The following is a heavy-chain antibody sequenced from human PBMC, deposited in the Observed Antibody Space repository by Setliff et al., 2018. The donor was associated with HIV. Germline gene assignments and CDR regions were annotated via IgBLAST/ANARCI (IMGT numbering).Heavy chain of an antibody. Sequence: SETLSLTCTVSGGSINTYYWSWIRQPAGKGLEWIGRFYTSGSTNYNPSLKSRVTMSVDTSKNQFSLKLSSVTAADTAGYYCARDRLTYYFDYWGQGILVTVSS. CDR3: ARDRLTYYFDY. CDR1: GGSINTYY. D-gene: IGHD3-22*01. J-gene: IGHJ4*02. V-gene: IGHV4-4*07. CDR2: FYTSGST.